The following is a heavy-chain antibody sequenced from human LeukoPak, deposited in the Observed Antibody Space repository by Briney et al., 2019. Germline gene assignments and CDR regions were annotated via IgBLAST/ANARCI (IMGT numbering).Heavy chain of an antibody. CDR2: IIPIFGTA. CDR1: GGTFSSYA. Sequence: SVKVSCTASGGTFSSYAISWVRQAPGQGLEWMGGIIPIFGTANYAQKFQGRVTITADESTSTAYMELSSLRSEDTAVYYCARDLGSGWLSTFDYWGQGTLVTVSS. V-gene: IGHV1-69*13. D-gene: IGHD6-19*01. J-gene: IGHJ4*02. CDR3: ARDLGSGWLSTFDY.